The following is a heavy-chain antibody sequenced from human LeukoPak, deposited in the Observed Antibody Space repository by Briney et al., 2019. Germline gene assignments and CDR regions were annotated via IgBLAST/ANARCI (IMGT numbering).Heavy chain of an antibody. CDR2: IYYSGST. J-gene: IGHJ4*02. Sequence: RPSETLSLTCTVSGGSISSYYWSWIRQPPGKGLEWIGYIYYSGSTNYNPSLKSRVTKSVDTSKNQFSLKLSSVTAADTAVYYCARVRDGDYALAYWGQGTLVTVSS. CDR3: ARVRDGDYALAY. CDR1: GGSISSYY. D-gene: IGHD4-17*01. V-gene: IGHV4-59*01.